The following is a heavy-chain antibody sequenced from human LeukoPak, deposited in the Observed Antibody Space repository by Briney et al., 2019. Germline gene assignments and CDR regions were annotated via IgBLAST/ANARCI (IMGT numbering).Heavy chain of an antibody. CDR1: GVSIYSSTYY. D-gene: IGHD2-15*01. J-gene: IGHJ3*01. Sequence: SETLSLTCSVSGVSIYSSTYYWAWIRQPPGKGLEFIGSIYYNEDTFHNPSLKSRLTISVDTSANLFSLRLTSVTAADTATYYCAKQLAAGNDGFDVWGQGTVVTVSS. V-gene: IGHV4-39*01. CDR2: IYYNEDT. CDR3: AKQLAAGNDGFDV.